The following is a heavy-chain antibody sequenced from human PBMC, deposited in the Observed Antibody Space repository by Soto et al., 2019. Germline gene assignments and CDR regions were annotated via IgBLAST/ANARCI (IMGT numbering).Heavy chain of an antibody. V-gene: IGHV3-64*01. Sequence: GGSLRLSCAASGFTFSSYAMHWVRQAPGKGLEYVSAISSNGGSTYYANSVKGRFTISRDNSKNTLYLQMGSLRAEDMAVYYCARDYDFYDPWGQGTLVTVSS. CDR3: ARDYDFYDP. J-gene: IGHJ5*02. CDR1: GFTFSSYA. D-gene: IGHD3-3*01. CDR2: ISSNGGST.